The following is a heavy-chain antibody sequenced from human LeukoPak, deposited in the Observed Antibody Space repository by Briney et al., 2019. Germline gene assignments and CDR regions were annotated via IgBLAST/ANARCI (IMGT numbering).Heavy chain of an antibody. Sequence: RGSLRLSSAPSGFTFSADWMHWVRQAPEKGLVWVARIKRDGTETNYADSVKGRFTISRDNAENTPYLQMTRLGADDTAVYYCARLGYDNSCGGEDYWGRGTLVTVSS. J-gene: IGHJ4*02. V-gene: IGHV3-74*01. CDR1: GFTFSADW. CDR3: ARLGYDNSCGGEDY. CDR2: IKRDGTET. D-gene: IGHD5-18*01.